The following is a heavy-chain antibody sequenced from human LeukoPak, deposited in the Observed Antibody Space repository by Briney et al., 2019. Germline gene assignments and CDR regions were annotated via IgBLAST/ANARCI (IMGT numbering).Heavy chain of an antibody. D-gene: IGHD2-2*01. CDR3: ARDARVSSTSCPGY. CDR1: GFTFSSYS. Sequence: GGSLRLSCAASGFTFSSYSMNWVRQAPGKGLEWVSSISSSSSYIYYADSVKGRYTISRDNAKNSLYLQMNSLRAEDTAVYYCARDARVSSTSCPGYWGQGTLVTVSS. J-gene: IGHJ4*02. V-gene: IGHV3-21*01. CDR2: ISSSSSYI.